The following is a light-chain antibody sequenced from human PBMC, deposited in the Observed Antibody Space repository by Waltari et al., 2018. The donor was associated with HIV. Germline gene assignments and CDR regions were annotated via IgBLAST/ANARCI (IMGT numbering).Light chain of an antibody. CDR3: SSYVVNSTPYV. CDR2: ELT. V-gene: IGLV2-14*01. J-gene: IGLJ1*01. CDR1: SNDVGLFDS. Sequence: QSPLTQPASVSVSPGQSIPLSCTGTSNDVGLFDSVSWYQHHPGKAPKLVIYELTNRPSGISNRFSGSKSGNTASLTISGLQAEDEADYYCSSYVVNSTPYVFGSGTKVTVL.